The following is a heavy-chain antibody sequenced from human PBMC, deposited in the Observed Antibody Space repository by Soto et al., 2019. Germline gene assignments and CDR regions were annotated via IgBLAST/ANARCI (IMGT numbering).Heavy chain of an antibody. V-gene: IGHV3-30-3*01. J-gene: IGHJ4*02. CDR2: ISYDGSNK. CDR3: ARSWVVITTPLGY. Sequence: GGSLRLSCAASGFTFSSYAMHWVRQAPGKGLEWVAVISYDGSNKYYADSVKGRFTISRDNSKNTLYLQMNSLRAEDTAVYSCARSWVVITTPLGYWGQGTLVTGS. D-gene: IGHD3-22*01. CDR1: GFTFSSYA.